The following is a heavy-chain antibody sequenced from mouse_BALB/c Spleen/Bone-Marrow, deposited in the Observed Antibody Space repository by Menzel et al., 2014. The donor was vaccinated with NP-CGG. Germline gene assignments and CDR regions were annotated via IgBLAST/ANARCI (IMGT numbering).Heavy chain of an antibody. J-gene: IGHJ4*01. D-gene: IGHD1-1*01. V-gene: IGHV10-1*02. Sequence: VQLQQSGGGLVQPKGSLKLSCAASGFTFNTYAMSWVRQAPGKGLEWVARIRSKSNNYATYYADSVKDRFTISRDDPQSMLYLQMNNLKTEDTAMYYCVRPHYYGSSYRYAMDYWGQGTSVTVSS. CDR3: VRPHYYGSSYRYAMDY. CDR2: IRSKSNNYAT. CDR1: GFTFNTYA.